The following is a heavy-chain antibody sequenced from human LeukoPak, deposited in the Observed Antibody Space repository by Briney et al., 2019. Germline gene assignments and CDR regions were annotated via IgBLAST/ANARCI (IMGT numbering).Heavy chain of an antibody. CDR1: GGTFSRYA. V-gene: IGHV1-69*05. Sequence: SVKVSCKASGGTFSRYAVSWVRQAPGQGLEWMGGIIPIFGTANYAQKFQGRVTITTDESTSTAYMELSSLRSEHTAVYYCAAQLEYNLKGFDYWGQGTLVTVSS. D-gene: IGHD1-20*01. CDR2: IIPIFGTA. CDR3: AAQLEYNLKGFDY. J-gene: IGHJ4*02.